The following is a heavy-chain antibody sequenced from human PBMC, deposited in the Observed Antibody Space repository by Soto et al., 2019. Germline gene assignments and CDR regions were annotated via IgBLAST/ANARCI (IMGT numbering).Heavy chain of an antibody. CDR3: AKVGDMIVVVSHFDY. CDR1: GFTFSSYG. D-gene: IGHD3-22*01. V-gene: IGHV3-30*18. Sequence: QVQLVESGGGVVQPGRSLRLSCAASGFTFSSYGMHWVRQAPGKGLEWVAVISYDGSTKYYADSVKGRFTISRDNSKNTLYLQMNSLRAEDTAVYYCAKVGDMIVVVSHFDYWGQGTLVTVSA. CDR2: ISYDGSTK. J-gene: IGHJ4*02.